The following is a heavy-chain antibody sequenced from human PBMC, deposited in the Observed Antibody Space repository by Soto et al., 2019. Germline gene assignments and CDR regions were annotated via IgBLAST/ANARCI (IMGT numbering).Heavy chain of an antibody. J-gene: IGHJ4*02. V-gene: IGHV3-23*01. CDR3: AKDGGYGSGVYYSDD. Sequence: EVQLLESGGGLVQPGGSLRLSCAASGFTFSSYAMSWVRQAPGKGLEWVSTTSSSGGSTYYADSVKGRFTISRDNSKNTFYLQMNSLRAEDMAVYYCAKDGGYGSGVYYSDDWGQGTLVTVSS. D-gene: IGHD3-10*01. CDR1: GFTFSSYA. CDR2: TSSSGGST.